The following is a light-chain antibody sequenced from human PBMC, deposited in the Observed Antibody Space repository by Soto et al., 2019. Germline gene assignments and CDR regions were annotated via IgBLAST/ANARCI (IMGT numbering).Light chain of an antibody. Sequence: EIVLTQSPATLSLSPGERATLSCRASQSFSSYLAWYQQKPGQAPRLLIFDASNRATGIPARFSGSGSGTDFTLTISSLEPEDFAVYYCQHRSIWPVSFGQGTRLEIK. CDR2: DAS. CDR3: QHRSIWPVS. V-gene: IGKV3-11*01. J-gene: IGKJ5*01. CDR1: QSFSSY.